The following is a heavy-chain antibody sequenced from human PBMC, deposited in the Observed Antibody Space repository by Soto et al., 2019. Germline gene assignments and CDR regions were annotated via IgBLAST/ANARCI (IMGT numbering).Heavy chain of an antibody. D-gene: IGHD5-18*01. J-gene: IGHJ4*02. CDR3: AKARYSYGYPPRYYFDY. Sequence: EVQLVESGGGLVQPGRSLRLSCAASGFTFDDYAMHWVRQAPGKGLEWVSGISWNSGSIGYADSEKGRFTISRDNAKNTLYLQMNSLRAEDTALYYCAKARYSYGYPPRYYFDYWGQGTLVTVSS. CDR2: ISWNSGSI. CDR1: GFTFDDYA. V-gene: IGHV3-9*01.